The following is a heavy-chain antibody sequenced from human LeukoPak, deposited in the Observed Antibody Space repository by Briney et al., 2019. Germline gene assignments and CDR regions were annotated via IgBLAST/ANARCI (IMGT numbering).Heavy chain of an antibody. CDR2: IWHDRSNK. D-gene: IGHD7-27*01. CDR1: GFTFSDYG. Sequence: GGSLRLSCAASGFTFSDYGMHWVRQAPGKGLEWVAVIWHDRSNKYYADSVQGRFTISRDSSKNTLYLQMNSLRAEDTAVYYCAKDGDAGTSYYFYYMDVWGVGTTVTVSS. CDR3: AKDGDAGTSYYFYYMDV. V-gene: IGHV3-33*06. J-gene: IGHJ6*03.